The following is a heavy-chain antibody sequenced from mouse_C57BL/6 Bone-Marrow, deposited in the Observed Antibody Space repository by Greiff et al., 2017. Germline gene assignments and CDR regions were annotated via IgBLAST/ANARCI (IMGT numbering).Heavy chain of an antibody. D-gene: IGHD2-4*01. CDR3: ARPGGLRRRAWFAY. J-gene: IGHJ3*01. CDR1: GFTFSSYG. V-gene: IGHV5-6*01. Sequence: EVKLVESGGDLVKPGGSLKLSCAASGFTFSSYGMSWVRQTPDKRLEWVATISSGGSYTYYPDSVKGRFTISRDNAKNTLYLQMSSLKSEDTAMYYCARPGGLRRRAWFAYWGQGTLVTVSA. CDR2: ISSGGSYT.